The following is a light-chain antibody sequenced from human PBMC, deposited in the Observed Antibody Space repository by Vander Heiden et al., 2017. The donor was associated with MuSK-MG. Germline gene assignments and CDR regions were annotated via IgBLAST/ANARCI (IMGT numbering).Light chain of an antibody. CDR3: QQSDSTPFT. Sequence: DIQMTQSPSSLSASLGDRVSISCRSTQTISTFLNWYRQKPGKAPQLLISAASTLHTGVPSRFSDNESVTDFTLTISSLQPDDSALYYCQQSDSTPFTFGHGTRVVIK. CDR1: QTISTF. J-gene: IGKJ3*01. CDR2: AAS. V-gene: IGKV1-39*01.